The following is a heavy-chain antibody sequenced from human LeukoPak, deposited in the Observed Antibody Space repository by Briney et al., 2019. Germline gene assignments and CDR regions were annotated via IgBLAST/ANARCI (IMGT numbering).Heavy chain of an antibody. CDR2: ISSTGTYT. CDR1: GFTFSDYG. Sequence: QPGGSLRLSCVGSGFTFSDYGIYWVRQAPGKGLEHVSAISSTGTYTYYANSVRGRLTISRDNSKNTLYLQMGSLRAEDMAVYYCARGPTVTTFNAFDIWGHGTMVTVSS. V-gene: IGHV3-64*01. CDR3: ARGPTVTTFNAFDI. J-gene: IGHJ3*02. D-gene: IGHD4-17*01.